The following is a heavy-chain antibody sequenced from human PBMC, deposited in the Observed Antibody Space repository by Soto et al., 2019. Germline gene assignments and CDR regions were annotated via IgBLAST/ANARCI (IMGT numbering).Heavy chain of an antibody. CDR2: IYYSGST. Sequence: TSETLSLTCTVSGGSISSGGYYWSWIRQHPGKGLEWIGYIYYSGSTYYNPSLKSRVTISVDTSKNQFSLKLSSVTAADTAVYYCARGHSGDFDYWGQGTLVTVSS. CDR1: GGSISSGGYY. J-gene: IGHJ4*02. V-gene: IGHV4-31*03. D-gene: IGHD2-15*01. CDR3: ARGHSGDFDY.